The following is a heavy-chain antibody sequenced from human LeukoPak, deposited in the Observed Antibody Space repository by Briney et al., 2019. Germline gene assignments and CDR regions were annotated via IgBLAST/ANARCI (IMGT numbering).Heavy chain of an antibody. CDR3: TTDIWTSKARDF. CDR1: GFSLANAW. Sequence: PGGSLRLSCAVSGFSLANAWMNWVRRAPGKGLEWVGHIKHKADGGTPDYAAPVKGRFIISRDDSRNTVYLQMNSLKIEDTAVYYCTTDIWTSKARDFWGQGTLVTVSS. V-gene: IGHV3-15*01. CDR2: IKHKADGGTP. J-gene: IGHJ4*02. D-gene: IGHD3/OR15-3a*01.